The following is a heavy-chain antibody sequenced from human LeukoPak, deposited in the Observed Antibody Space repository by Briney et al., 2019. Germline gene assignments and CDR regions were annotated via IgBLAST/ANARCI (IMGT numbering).Heavy chain of an antibody. CDR2: ISGSGDST. V-gene: IGHV3-23*01. Sequence: GGSLRLSCAASGFTFSNSAMSWVRQAPGKGLEWVSGISGSGDSTYYADSVRGRFTISRDNSKSTLYLQMNSLRAEDTAVYYCARDSRFQGYYDSSGSLYYFDYWGQGTLVTVSS. CDR3: ARDSRFQGYYDSSGSLYYFDY. D-gene: IGHD3-22*01. CDR1: GFTFSNSA. J-gene: IGHJ4*02.